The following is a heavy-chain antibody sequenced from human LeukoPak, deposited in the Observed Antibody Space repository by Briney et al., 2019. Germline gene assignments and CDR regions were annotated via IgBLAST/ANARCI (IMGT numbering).Heavy chain of an antibody. CDR2: INHSGST. Sequence: SETLSLTCTDSGGSISTYYWSWIRQPPGKGLEWIGEINHSGSTNYNPSLKSRVTISVDTSKNQFSLKLSSVTAADTAVYYCAGSPVYYYDSSGYSDFWGQGTLVTVSS. CDR1: GGSISTYY. CDR3: AGSPVYYYDSSGYSDF. J-gene: IGHJ4*02. D-gene: IGHD3-22*01. V-gene: IGHV4-34*01.